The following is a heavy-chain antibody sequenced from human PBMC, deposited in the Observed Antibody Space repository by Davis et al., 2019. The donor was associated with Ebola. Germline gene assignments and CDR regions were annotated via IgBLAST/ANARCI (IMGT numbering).Heavy chain of an antibody. D-gene: IGHD6-13*01. CDR3: AGVAGAATWNWYFEL. CDR1: GFTFSDYF. Sequence: GESLKISCEASGFTFSDYFMSWIRQAPGKELEWISYMSGSGSTKYLADSVEGRFTISRDNAKKSLYLQMNSLRVEDTAVYYCAGVAGAATWNWYFELWGRGTLVSVSS. J-gene: IGHJ2*01. V-gene: IGHV3-11*04. CDR2: MSGSGSTK.